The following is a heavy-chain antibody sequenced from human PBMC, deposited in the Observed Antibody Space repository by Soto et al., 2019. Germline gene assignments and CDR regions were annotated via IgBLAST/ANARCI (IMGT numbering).Heavy chain of an antibody. V-gene: IGHV4-59*01. J-gene: IGHJ6*02. CDR2: IYYSGTT. Sequence: SETLSLTCTVSGASISSYYWSWIRQPPGKGLEWIGYIYYSGTTNSNPSLKSRVTISVDTSKNQFSLKLSSVTAADTAVYYCASWLMLCEADTYVKAVCAQGTTVIVS. CDR1: GASISSYY. CDR3: ASWLMLCEADTYVKAV. D-gene: IGHD3-16*01.